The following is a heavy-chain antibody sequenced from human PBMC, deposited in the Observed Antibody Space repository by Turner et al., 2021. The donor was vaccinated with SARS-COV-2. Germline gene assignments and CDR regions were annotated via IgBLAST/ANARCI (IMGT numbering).Heavy chain of an antibody. CDR1: GFTFSSYS. J-gene: IGHJ6*02. V-gene: IGHV3-21*01. CDR2: ISSRSSYI. D-gene: IGHD3-3*01. CDR3: ARDLYDFWSGYNSYYYGMDV. Sequence: EVQLVESGGGLVKPGRSLRLSCAASGFTFSSYSMNWVRQAPGKGLGWVSSISSRSSYIYYADSVKGRFTISRDNAKNSLYLQMNSLRAEDTAVYSCARDLYDFWSGYNSYYYGMDVWGQGTTFTVSS.